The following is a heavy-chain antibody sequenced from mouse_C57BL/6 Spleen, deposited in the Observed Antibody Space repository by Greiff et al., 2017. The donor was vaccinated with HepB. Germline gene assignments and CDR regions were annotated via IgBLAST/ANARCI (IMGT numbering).Heavy chain of an antibody. V-gene: IGHV5-4*01. J-gene: IGHJ1*03. Sequence: QGVESGGGLVKPGGSLKLSCAASGFTFSSYAMSWVRQTPEKRLEWVATISDGGSYTYYPDNVKGRFTISRDNAKNNLYLQMSHLKSEDTAMYYCARAPYYYGSSLWYFDVWGTGTTVTVSS. CDR1: GFTFSSYA. CDR3: ARAPYYYGSSLWYFDV. CDR2: ISDGGSYT. D-gene: IGHD1-1*01.